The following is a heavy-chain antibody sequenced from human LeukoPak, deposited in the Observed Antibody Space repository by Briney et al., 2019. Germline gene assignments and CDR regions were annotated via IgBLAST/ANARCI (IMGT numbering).Heavy chain of an antibody. D-gene: IGHD3-10*01. V-gene: IGHV5-51*01. CDR1: GYSFTSYW. CDR3: ASSYGSGADYYYGMDV. J-gene: IGHJ6*02. Sequence: HGESLKISCKGSGYSFTSYWIGWVRQMPGKGLEWMGIIYPGDSDTRYSPSFQGQVTISADKPISTAYLQWSSLKASDTAMYYCASSYGSGADYYYGMDVWGQGTTVTVSS. CDR2: IYPGDSDT.